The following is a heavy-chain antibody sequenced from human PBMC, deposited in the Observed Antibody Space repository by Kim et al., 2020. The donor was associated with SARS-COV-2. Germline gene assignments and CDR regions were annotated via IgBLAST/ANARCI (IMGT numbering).Heavy chain of an antibody. D-gene: IGHD2-15*01. CDR3: ASQKRMTHDAFDI. Sequence: SVKVSCKASGGTFSSYAISWVRQAPGQGLEWMGGIIPIFGTANYAQKFQGRVTITADESTSTAYMELSSLRSEDTAVYYCASQKRMTHDAFDIWGQGTMVTVSS. CDR1: GGTFSSYA. CDR2: IIPIFGTA. V-gene: IGHV1-69*13. J-gene: IGHJ3*02.